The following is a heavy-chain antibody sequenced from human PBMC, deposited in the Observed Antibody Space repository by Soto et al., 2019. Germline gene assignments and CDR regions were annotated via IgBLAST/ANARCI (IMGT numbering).Heavy chain of an antibody. CDR2: ISAHNANT. Sequence: QVHLVQSGAEVKKPGASVKVSCKGSGYGFTTYGITWVRQAPGKGLAWMAWISAHNANTNYAQKLQGRVTVTRDTSTSTAYMELRSLRSDDTAVYYCARGRYGDYWGQGALVSVSS. CDR1: GYGFTTYG. V-gene: IGHV1-18*01. D-gene: IGHD1-1*01. CDR3: ARGRYGDY. J-gene: IGHJ4*02.